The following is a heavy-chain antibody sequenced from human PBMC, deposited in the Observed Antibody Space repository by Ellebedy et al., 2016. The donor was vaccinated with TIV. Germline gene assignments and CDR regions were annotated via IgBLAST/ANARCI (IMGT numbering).Heavy chain of an antibody. D-gene: IGHD3-22*01. Sequence: MPSETLSLTCAVSGGSINSGGYPLSCFRQRPGKGPEWIGYIYHSGSTYYRPSLKSRVTISVDRSKNQFSLKLNSVTDADTAVYYCARGPSYDSSGYYLPFDYWGQGTLVTVSS. J-gene: IGHJ4*02. V-gene: IGHV4-30-2*01. CDR1: GGSINSGGYP. CDR3: ARGPSYDSSGYYLPFDY. CDR2: IYHSGST.